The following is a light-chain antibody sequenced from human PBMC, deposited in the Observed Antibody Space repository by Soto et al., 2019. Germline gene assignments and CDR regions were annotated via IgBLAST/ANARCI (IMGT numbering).Light chain of an antibody. CDR3: QQYDNLPLT. CDR1: QSISGW. V-gene: IGKV1-5*01. J-gene: IGKJ4*01. CDR2: DAS. Sequence: DLQMTQSPSTQSASVGDRVTITCRASQSISGWLAWYQQKPGKAPKLLIYDASSLESGVPSRFSGSGSGTEFTLTITSLQPDDFATYYCQQYDNLPLTFGGGTKVDIK.